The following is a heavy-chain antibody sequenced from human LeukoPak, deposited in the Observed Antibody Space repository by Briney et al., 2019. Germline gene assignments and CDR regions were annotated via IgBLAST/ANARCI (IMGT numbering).Heavy chain of an antibody. CDR2: IVVGSGNT. Sequence: GASVKVSCKASGFTFSSSALQWVRQARGQRLEWIGWIVVGSGNTNYAQKFQERVTITRDMSTSTANMELSSLRSEDTAVYYCARDRYSGSYHPFDYWGQGTLVTVSS. CDR3: ARDRYSGSYHPFDY. V-gene: IGHV1-58*01. J-gene: IGHJ4*02. CDR1: GFTFSSSA. D-gene: IGHD1-26*01.